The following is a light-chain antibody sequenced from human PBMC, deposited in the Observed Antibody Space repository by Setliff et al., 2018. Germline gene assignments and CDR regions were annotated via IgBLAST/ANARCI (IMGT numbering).Light chain of an antibody. CDR1: SSDVGSYDL. CDR3: SSYTSNTFV. J-gene: IGLJ1*01. V-gene: IGLV2-14*03. CDR2: GVS. Sequence: QSALTQPASVSGSPGQSITISCSGTSSDVGSYDLVSWYQQHPGKAPQLIIYGVSKRPSGVSDRFSGSKSGNTASLTISGLQVEDEADYYCSSYTSNTFVFAAGTKVTVL.